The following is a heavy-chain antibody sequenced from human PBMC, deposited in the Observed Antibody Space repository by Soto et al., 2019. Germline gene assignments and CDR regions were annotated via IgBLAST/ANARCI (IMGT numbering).Heavy chain of an antibody. CDR2: TYDSGST. Sequence: SQTLSRTCTASGGSISSYYWSWIRQPPGKGLEWIGYTYDSGSTNYNPSLKSRVTISVDTSKNQFSLKLSSVTAADTAVYYCARGASDSGYCYAFENLCPGTMVTV. CDR3: ARGASDSGYCYAFEN. CDR1: GGSISSYY. D-gene: IGHD5-12*01. V-gene: IGHV4-59*01. J-gene: IGHJ3*02.